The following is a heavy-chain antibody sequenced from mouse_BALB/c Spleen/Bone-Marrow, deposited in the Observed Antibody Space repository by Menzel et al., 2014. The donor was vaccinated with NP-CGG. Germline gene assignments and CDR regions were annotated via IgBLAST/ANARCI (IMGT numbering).Heavy chain of an antibody. V-gene: IGHV5-9-2*01. Sequence: DVQLVESGGSLVKSGGSLKLSCAASGFSFNSYGMSWVRQTPEKRLEWVATISGGGSYTFYPDSVKGRFTISRDNAKNNLYLQLSSLRSEDTALYYCARHAYYDQTEVSFVYWGQGTLVTVSA. CDR1: GFSFNSYG. CDR3: ARHAYYDQTEVSFVY. J-gene: IGHJ3*01. D-gene: IGHD2-4*01. CDR2: ISGGGSYT.